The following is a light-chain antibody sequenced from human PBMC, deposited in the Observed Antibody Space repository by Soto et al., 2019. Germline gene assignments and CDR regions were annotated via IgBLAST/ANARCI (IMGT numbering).Light chain of an antibody. CDR1: QSLVNSDGNSY. CDR3: MQDYNRPYT. Sequence: DVVMTQSPLSLPVTPGQPATISCRSSQSLVNSDGNSYLNWFQQSPGQPPRRLFYKVSNRDSGVPDRFIGSGSGTDFTLNISSVEAEDVAVYYCMQDYNRPYTFGQGTKVEIK. CDR2: KVS. V-gene: IGKV2-30*01. J-gene: IGKJ2*01.